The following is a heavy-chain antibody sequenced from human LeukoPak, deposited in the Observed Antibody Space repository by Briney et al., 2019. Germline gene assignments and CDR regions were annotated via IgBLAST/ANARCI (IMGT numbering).Heavy chain of an antibody. CDR3: ERVRCSGGSCYPYYFYGMDV. CDR2: IRSSSSYI. J-gene: IGHJ6*02. CDR1: GFTFNSYS. V-gene: IGHV3-21*01. D-gene: IGHD2-15*01. Sequence: KPGGSLRLSCAASGFTFNSYSMNWVRQAPGRGLEWVSSIRSSSSYIYYADSVKGRFTISRDNAKNSLCLQMNSLRAEDTAVYYCERVRCSGGSCYPYYFYGMDVWGQGTTVTVSS.